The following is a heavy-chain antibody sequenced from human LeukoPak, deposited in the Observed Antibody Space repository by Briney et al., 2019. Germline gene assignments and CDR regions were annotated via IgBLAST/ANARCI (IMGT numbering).Heavy chain of an antibody. CDR1: GGSISTYY. V-gene: IGHV4-59*01. D-gene: IGHD6-6*01. CDR3: ARGGAARLHFQN. Sequence: SETLSLTCTVSGGSISTYYWNWIRQAPGKGLEWIGYIYHSGSTNYNPSLQSRVTISVDTSKNQFSLNLNSVTAADTAVSYCARGGAARLHFQNWGQGTLVTVSS. CDR2: IYHSGST. J-gene: IGHJ1*01.